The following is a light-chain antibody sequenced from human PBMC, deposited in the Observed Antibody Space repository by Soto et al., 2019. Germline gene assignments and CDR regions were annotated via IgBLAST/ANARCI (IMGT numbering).Light chain of an antibody. CDR2: AAS. CDR3: LQDYNYPRT. V-gene: IGKV1-6*01. J-gene: IGKJ1*01. CDR1: QDIGDW. Sequence: IQMTQSPSSVSASVGDRVSITCRASQDIGDWLAWYQQKPGKAPKLLIYAASTLQSGVPSRFSGSGSGTDFTLTISSLQPEDFVTYYCLQDYNYPRTFGQGTKVDIK.